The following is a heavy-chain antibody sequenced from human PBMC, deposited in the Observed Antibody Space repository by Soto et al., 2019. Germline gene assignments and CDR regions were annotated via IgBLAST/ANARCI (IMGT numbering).Heavy chain of an antibody. CDR1: GFTFGDYA. J-gene: IGHJ6*02. Sequence: GGSLRLSCTASGFTFGDYAMSWVRQAPGKGLEWVGFIRSKAYGGTTEYAASVKGRFTISRDDSKSIAYPQMNSLKTEDTAVYYCTRDRLYDFWSGYYTGIGYYYYGMDVWGQGTTVTVSS. CDR3: TRDRLYDFWSGYYTGIGYYYYGMDV. CDR2: IRSKAYGGTT. D-gene: IGHD3-3*01. V-gene: IGHV3-49*04.